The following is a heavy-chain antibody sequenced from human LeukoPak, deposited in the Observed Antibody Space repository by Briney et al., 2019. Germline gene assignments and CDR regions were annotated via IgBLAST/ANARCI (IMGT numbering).Heavy chain of an antibody. J-gene: IGHJ4*02. CDR1: GFTFSSYA. CDR3: AKFPTYYYDSSAYYLDY. V-gene: IGHV3-23*01. Sequence: GGSLRLSCAASGFTFSSYAMSWVRQAPGKGLEWVSAISGSGGSTYYADSVRGRFTISRDKSRNVLYLQMNSLGAEDTAVYYCAKFPTYYYDSSAYYLDYWGQGTLVTVSS. CDR2: ISGSGGST. D-gene: IGHD3-22*01.